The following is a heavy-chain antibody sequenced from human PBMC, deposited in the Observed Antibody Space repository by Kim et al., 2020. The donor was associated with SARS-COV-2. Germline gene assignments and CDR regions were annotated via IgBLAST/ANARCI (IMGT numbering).Heavy chain of an antibody. CDR3: ARDLTWIRAY. D-gene: IGHD5-18*01. CDR2: ISSSSSTI. J-gene: IGHJ4*02. CDR1: GFTFSSYS. Sequence: GGSLRLSCAASGFTFSSYSMNWVRQAPGKGLEWVSSISSSSSTIYYADSVKGRFTISRDNAKNSLYLQMNSLRAEDTAVYYCARDLTWIRAYWGQGTLVTVSS. V-gene: IGHV3-48*04.